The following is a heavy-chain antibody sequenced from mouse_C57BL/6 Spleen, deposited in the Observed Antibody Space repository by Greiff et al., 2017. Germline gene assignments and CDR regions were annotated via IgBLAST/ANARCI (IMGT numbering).Heavy chain of an antibody. D-gene: IGHD2-4*01. V-gene: IGHV1-50*01. CDR1: GYTFTSYW. CDR3: ARRDYDYVWYFDV. J-gene: IGHJ1*03. Sequence: QVQLQQPGAELVKPGASVKLSCKASGYTFTSYWMQWVKQRPGQGLEWIGEIDPSDSYTNYNQKFKGKATLTVDTSSSTAYMQLSSLTSEDSAVYYCARRDYDYVWYFDVWGTGTTVTVSS. CDR2: IDPSDSYT.